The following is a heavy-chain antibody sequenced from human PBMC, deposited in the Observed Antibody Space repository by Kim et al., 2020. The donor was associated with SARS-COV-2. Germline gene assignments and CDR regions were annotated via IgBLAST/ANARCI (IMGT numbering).Heavy chain of an antibody. CDR1: GFNFNIYG. D-gene: IGHD2-2*01. V-gene: IGHV3-33*01. J-gene: IGHJ4*02. Sequence: GGSLRLSCAASGFNFNIYGMHCVRQAPGKGLEWVARIWNDGSKEYYADSVEGRFTISRDNSKNTLYLQMNSLRADDTAVYYCTREWWYRSCSSSNCLTLDYWSQGTLVTFYS. CDR2: IWNDGSKE. CDR3: TREWWYRSCSSSNCLTLDY.